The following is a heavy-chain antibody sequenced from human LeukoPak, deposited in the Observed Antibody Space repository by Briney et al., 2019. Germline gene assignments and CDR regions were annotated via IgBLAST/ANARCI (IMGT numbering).Heavy chain of an antibody. CDR2: IYPGDSDT. J-gene: IGHJ4*02. D-gene: IGHD5-12*01. CDR3: ARQVRGGYSGYAPFDY. CDR1: GYSFTSYW. Sequence: GESLKISCKGSGYSFTSYWIGWVRQMPGKGLEWMGIIYPGDSDTRYSPSFQGQVTISADKSISTAYLQWSNLKASDTAMYYCARQVRGGYSGYAPFDYWGQGTLVTVSS. V-gene: IGHV5-51*01.